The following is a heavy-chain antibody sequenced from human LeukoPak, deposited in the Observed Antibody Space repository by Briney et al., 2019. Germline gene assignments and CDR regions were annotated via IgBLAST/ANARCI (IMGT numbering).Heavy chain of an antibody. J-gene: IGHJ4*02. Sequence: PSETLSLTCAVYGGSFSGYYWSWIRQPPGKGLEWIGEINHSGSTNYNPSLKSRVTISVDTSKNQFSLKLSSVTAADTAVYYCASRCYYDSSALYYFDYWGQGTLVTVSS. V-gene: IGHV4-34*01. CDR1: GGSFSGYY. D-gene: IGHD3-22*01. CDR3: ASRCYYDSSALYYFDY. CDR2: INHSGST.